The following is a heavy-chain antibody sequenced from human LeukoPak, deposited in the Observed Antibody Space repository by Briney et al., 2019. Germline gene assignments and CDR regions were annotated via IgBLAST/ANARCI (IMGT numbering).Heavy chain of an antibody. CDR1: GFTVSSNC. CDR2: IYSGGST. V-gene: IGHV3-66*02. D-gene: IGHD3-22*01. Sequence: GRSLRLSCAASGFTVSSNCMSWVRQAPGKGLEWVSVIYSGGSTYYADSVKGRFTISRDNSKNTLYLQMNSLRAEDTAVYYCARDLSRDSSGTDAFDIWGQGTMVTVSS. J-gene: IGHJ3*02. CDR3: ARDLSRDSSGTDAFDI.